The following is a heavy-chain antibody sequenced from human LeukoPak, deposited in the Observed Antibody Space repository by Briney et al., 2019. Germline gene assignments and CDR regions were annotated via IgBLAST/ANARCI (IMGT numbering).Heavy chain of an antibody. Sequence: GGSLRLSCAASGFTFSSYWMSWVRQAPGKGLEWVANIKQDGSEKYCVDSVKGRFTISRDNAKNSLYLQMNSLRAEDTAVYYCARVLDRPYSSSWYGDYYYGMDVWGQGTTVTVSS. D-gene: IGHD6-13*01. CDR3: ARVLDRPYSSSWYGDYYYGMDV. V-gene: IGHV3-7*01. CDR2: IKQDGSEK. J-gene: IGHJ6*02. CDR1: GFTFSSYW.